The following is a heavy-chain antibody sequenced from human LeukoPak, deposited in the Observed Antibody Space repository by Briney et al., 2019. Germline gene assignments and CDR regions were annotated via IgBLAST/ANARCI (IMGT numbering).Heavy chain of an antibody. D-gene: IGHD3-22*01. Sequence: SVKVSCKASGFTFTSSAMQWVRQARGQRLEWIGWIVVGSGNTNYAQKFQERVTITRDMSTSTAYMELSSLRSEDTAVYYCAADRGYYDSSGYYLHAFDIWGQGTLVTVSS. CDR2: IVVGSGNT. CDR1: GFTFTSSA. V-gene: IGHV1-58*02. CDR3: AADRGYYDSSGYYLHAFDI. J-gene: IGHJ3*02.